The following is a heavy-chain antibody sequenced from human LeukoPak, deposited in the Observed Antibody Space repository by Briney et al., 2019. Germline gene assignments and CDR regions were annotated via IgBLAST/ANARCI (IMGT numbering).Heavy chain of an antibody. CDR1: GYTLTELS. Sequence: RASVKVSCKVSGYTLTELSMHWVRQAPGKGLEWMGGFDPEDGETIYAQKFQGRVTMTEDTSTDTAYMELSSLRSEDTAVYYCATDRVVVPAAMDFHAFDIWGQGTMVTVSS. CDR3: ATDRVVVPAAMDFHAFDI. D-gene: IGHD2-2*01. J-gene: IGHJ3*02. V-gene: IGHV1-24*01. CDR2: FDPEDGET.